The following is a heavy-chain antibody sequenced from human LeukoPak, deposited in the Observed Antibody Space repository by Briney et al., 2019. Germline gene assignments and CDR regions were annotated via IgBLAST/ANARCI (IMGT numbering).Heavy chain of an antibody. CDR2: IRSKAYGGTT. CDR1: GFTFGDYA. Sequence: PGRSLRLSCTASGFTFGDYAMSWFRQAPGKGLEWVGFIRSKAYGGTTEYAASVKGRFTISRDDSKSIAYQQMNSLKTEDTAVYYCTRVDTMIVVVTPFDYWGQGTLVTVSS. J-gene: IGHJ4*02. D-gene: IGHD3-22*01. CDR3: TRVDTMIVVVTPFDY. V-gene: IGHV3-49*03.